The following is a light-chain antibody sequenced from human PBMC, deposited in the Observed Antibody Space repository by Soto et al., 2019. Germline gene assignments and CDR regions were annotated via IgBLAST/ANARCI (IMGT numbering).Light chain of an antibody. J-gene: IGKJ1*01. Sequence: EVVLTQSPATLSLSPWERATLSCRASQSVSNFLAWYQQKPGQAPRLLIYDTSDRATGLPARFSGSGSGTDFTLTISSLEPEDFAVFYCQQRSIWPWTFGQGTKVEIK. CDR1: QSVSNF. CDR2: DTS. CDR3: QQRSIWPWT. V-gene: IGKV3-11*01.